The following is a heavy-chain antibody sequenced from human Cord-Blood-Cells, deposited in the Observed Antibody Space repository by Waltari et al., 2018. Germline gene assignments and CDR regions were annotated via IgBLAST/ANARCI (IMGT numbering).Heavy chain of an antibody. V-gene: IGHV3-21*01. Sequence: ELLPSVGVLVTQGGSLRVSCAASGFPSGAVLTTCVRQAPGKGLEWVSSISSSSSYRYYADSVKGRLTISRDNAKKSLYLQMNSLRAEDTAVYYCAREGPWQQLAHWGQGTLVTVSS. CDR1: GFPSGAVL. CDR2: ISSSSSYR. D-gene: IGHD6-13*01. CDR3: AREGPWQQLAH. J-gene: IGHJ4*02.